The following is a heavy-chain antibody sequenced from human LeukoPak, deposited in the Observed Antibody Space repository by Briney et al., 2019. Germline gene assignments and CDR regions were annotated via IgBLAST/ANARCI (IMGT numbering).Heavy chain of an antibody. V-gene: IGHV3-30*04. CDR1: GFSFSDYS. D-gene: IGHD3-10*01. Sequence: GRSLRLSCAASGFSFSDYSMHWVRQAPGKGLEWVAFISYDGHYKYYADSVNGRFTISRDNSKNTLYPQMNSLRPEDTAVYFCARDQQVGGNYYYLDYWGQGTLVTVSS. CDR3: ARDQQVGGNYYYLDY. CDR2: ISYDGHYK. J-gene: IGHJ4*02.